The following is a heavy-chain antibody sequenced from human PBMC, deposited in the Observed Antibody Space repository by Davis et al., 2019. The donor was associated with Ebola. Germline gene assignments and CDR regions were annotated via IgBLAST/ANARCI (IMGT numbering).Heavy chain of an antibody. CDR1: GFMFKNFW. D-gene: IGHD3-3*01. CDR3: AREHDFWAGALDF. Sequence: GESLKISCAASGFMFKNFWMHWVRQAPGKGLVWVARINMDWSTTDSADSVKDRFSISRDNARNTVYLQMNRLRPEDTAGYYCAREHDFWAGALDFWGQGGLVTVSP. CDR2: INMDWSTT. J-gene: IGHJ4*02. V-gene: IGHV3-74*01.